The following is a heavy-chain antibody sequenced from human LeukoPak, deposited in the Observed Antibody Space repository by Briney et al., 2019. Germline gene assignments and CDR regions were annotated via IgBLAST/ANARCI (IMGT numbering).Heavy chain of an antibody. CDR3: ARGAYSSSWYEYYYYYGMDV. CDR1: GYTFISYP. V-gene: IGHV1-8*01. J-gene: IGHJ6*02. D-gene: IGHD6-13*01. CDR2: MNPNSGNT. Sequence: GASVKVSCKASGYTFISYPLSWVRQAPGQGPEWVGWMNPNSGNTGYAQKFQGRVTMTRNTSISTAYMELSSLRSEDTAVYYCARGAYSSSWYEYYYYYGMDVWGQGTTVTVSS.